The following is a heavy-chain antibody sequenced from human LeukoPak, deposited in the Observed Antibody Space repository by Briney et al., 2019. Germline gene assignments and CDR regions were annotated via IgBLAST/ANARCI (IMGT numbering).Heavy chain of an antibody. D-gene: IGHD6-13*01. CDR1: GYSISSGYY. CDR3: ARLGSSSHYASPLDY. CDR2: IYHSGST. Sequence: SETLSLTCAVSGYSISSGYYWGWIRQPPGKGLEWIGSIYHSGSTYYNPSLKGRVTISVDTSKNQFSLKLSSVTAADTAVYYCARLGSSSHYASPLDYWGQGTLVTVSS. J-gene: IGHJ4*02. V-gene: IGHV4-38-2*01.